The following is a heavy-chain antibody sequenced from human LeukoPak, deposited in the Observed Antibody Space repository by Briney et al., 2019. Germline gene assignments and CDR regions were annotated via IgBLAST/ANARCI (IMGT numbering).Heavy chain of an antibody. J-gene: IGHJ5*02. CDR2: ISVRGITI. V-gene: IGHV3-11*01. CDR3: VTGGDYVSIAALFRS. CDR1: GFNFSASY. Sequence: KAGGSLRLSCAASGFNFSASYMAWIRQAPGKGLEWVSYISVRGITINYADSVKGRFTTSRDDTQNSLYLHMNRLKVEDTALYYCVTGGDYVSIAALFRSWGQGSLVIVSS. D-gene: IGHD3-22*01.